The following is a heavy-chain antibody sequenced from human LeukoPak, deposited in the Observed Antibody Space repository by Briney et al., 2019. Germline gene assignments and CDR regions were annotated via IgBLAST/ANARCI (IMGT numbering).Heavy chain of an antibody. Sequence: GGSLRLSCAASGFTFSSYAMHWVRQAPGKGLEWVAVISYDGSNKYYADSVKGRFTISRDNSKNTLYLQMNSLRAEDTAVYYCASPGGTRRYYYYYYGMDVWGQGTTVTVSS. V-gene: IGHV3-30-3*01. J-gene: IGHJ6*02. CDR2: ISYDGSNK. CDR3: ASPGGTRRYYYYYYGMDV. D-gene: IGHD1-14*01. CDR1: GFTFSSYA.